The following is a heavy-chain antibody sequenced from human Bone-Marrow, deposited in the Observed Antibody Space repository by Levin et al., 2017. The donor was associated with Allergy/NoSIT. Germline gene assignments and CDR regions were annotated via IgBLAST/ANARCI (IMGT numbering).Heavy chain of an antibody. CDR3: ARDPSLYCIGGTCHASNHFDY. D-gene: IGHD2-15*01. J-gene: IGHJ4*02. CDR2: IKQDGSEK. V-gene: IGHV3-7*01. CDR1: GLTFSRYW. Sequence: GGSLRLSCAVSGLTFSRYWMTWVRQAPGKGLEWVANIKQDGSEKYYGDSVKGRFTISRDNAKNSLYLQMNSLRAEDTAVYYCARDPSLYCIGGTCHASNHFDYWGRGTLVTVSS.